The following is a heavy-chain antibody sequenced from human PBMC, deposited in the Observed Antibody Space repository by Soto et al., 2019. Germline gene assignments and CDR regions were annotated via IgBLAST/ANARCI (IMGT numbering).Heavy chain of an antibody. CDR2: ISAYNGNT. D-gene: IGHD6-19*01. Sequence: GASVRVSCKASGYTFTSYGISWVRQAPGQGLEWMGWISAYNGNTNYAQKLQGRVTMTTDTSTSTAYMELRSLRSDDTAVYYCAIVGGYSSGWYAVYCYGMDFWGPGTTVTRSS. J-gene: IGHJ6*02. CDR1: GYTFTSYG. V-gene: IGHV1-18*01. CDR3: AIVGGYSSGWYAVYCYGMDF.